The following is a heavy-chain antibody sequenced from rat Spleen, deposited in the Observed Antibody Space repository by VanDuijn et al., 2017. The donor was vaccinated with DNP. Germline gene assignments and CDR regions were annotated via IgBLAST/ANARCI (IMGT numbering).Heavy chain of an antibody. CDR2: INYDGGST. CDR1: GFTFSDYD. Sequence: EVQLVESGGGLVQPGRSLKLSCATSGFTFSDYDMAWVRQAPKKGLEWVVTINYDGGSTYYRDSLKGRFTISRDNAKNTLYLQMNSLRSEDTASYYCARGGRSYFDYWGQGVMVTVSS. CDR3: ARGGRSYFDY. D-gene: IGHD1-11*01. J-gene: IGHJ2*01. V-gene: IGHV5-7*01.